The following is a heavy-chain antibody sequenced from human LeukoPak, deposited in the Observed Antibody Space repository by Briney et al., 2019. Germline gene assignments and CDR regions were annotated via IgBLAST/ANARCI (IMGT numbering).Heavy chain of an antibody. D-gene: IGHD6-13*01. V-gene: IGHV3-53*01. Sequence: SGGSLRVSCAASGFTVSSNYMSWVRQAPGKGLEWVSVIYSGGSTYYADSVKGRFTISRDNSKNTLYLQMNSLRAEDTAVYYCAKEGFDSSSSHWGQGTLVTVSS. CDR1: GFTVSSNY. CDR2: IYSGGST. J-gene: IGHJ4*02. CDR3: AKEGFDSSSSH.